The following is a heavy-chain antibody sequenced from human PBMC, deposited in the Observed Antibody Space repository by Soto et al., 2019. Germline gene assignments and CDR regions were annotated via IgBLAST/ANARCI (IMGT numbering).Heavy chain of an antibody. V-gene: IGHV4-34*01. CDR3: ARKKSIAAAENRGWFDP. CDR1: GGSFSGYY. CDR2: INHSGST. D-gene: IGHD6-13*01. Sequence: NPSETLSLTCAFYGGSFSGYYWSWIRQPPGKGLEWIGEINHSGSTNYNPSLKSRVTISVDTSKNQFSLKLSSVTAADTAVYYCARKKSIAAAENRGWFDPWGQGTLVTVS. J-gene: IGHJ5*02.